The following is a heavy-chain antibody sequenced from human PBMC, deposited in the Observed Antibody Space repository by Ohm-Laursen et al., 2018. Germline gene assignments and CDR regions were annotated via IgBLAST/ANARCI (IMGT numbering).Heavy chain of an antibody. CDR2: ISYDGSNK. D-gene: IGHD5-18*01. CDR3: AKDEAWIQLWSPTYYYYGMDV. V-gene: IGHV3-30*18. CDR1: GFTFSSYG. Sequence: SLRLSCSASGFTFSSYGMHWVRQAPGKGLEWVAVISYDGSNKYYADSVKGRFTISRDNSKNTLYLQMNSLRAEDTAVYYCAKDEAWIQLWSPTYYYYGMDVWGQGTTVTVSS. J-gene: IGHJ6*02.